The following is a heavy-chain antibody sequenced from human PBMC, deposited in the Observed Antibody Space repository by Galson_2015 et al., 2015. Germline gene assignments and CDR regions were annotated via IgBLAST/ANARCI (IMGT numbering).Heavy chain of an antibody. CDR2: ISYDGSNK. CDR1: RFTFSSYG. Sequence: SLRLSCAASRFTFSSYGMHWVRQAPGKGLEWVAVISYDGSNKYYADSVKGRFTISRDNSKNTLYLQMNSLRAEDTAVYYCAKDGSGWFSGAFDIWGQGTMVTVSS. CDR3: AKDGSGWFSGAFDI. D-gene: IGHD6-19*01. J-gene: IGHJ3*02. V-gene: IGHV3-30*18.